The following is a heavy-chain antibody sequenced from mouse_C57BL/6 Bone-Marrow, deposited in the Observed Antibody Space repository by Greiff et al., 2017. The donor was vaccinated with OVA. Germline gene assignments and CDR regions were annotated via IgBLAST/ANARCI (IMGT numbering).Heavy chain of an antibody. V-gene: IGHV5-4*01. CDR2: ISDGGSYT. CDR3: ARDSGTSGDFDY. D-gene: IGHD4-1*01. CDR1: GFTFSSYA. J-gene: IGHJ2*01. Sequence: EVKLMESGGGLVKPGGSLKLSCAASGFTFSSYAMSWVRQTPEKRLEWVATISDGGSYTYYPDNVKGRFTISRDNAKNNLYLQMSHLKSEDTAMYYCARDSGTSGDFDYWGQGTTLTVSS.